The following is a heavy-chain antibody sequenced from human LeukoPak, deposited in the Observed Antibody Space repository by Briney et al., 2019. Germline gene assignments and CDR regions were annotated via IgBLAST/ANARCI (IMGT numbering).Heavy chain of an antibody. V-gene: IGHV3-30*18. CDR2: ISYDGSNK. D-gene: IGHD5-18*01. CDR3: AKGTRGYSYGLCGY. CDR1: GFTFSSYG. Sequence: GGSLRLSCAASGFTFSSYGMHWVRQAPGKGLEWVAVISYDGSNKYYADSVKGRFTISRDNSKNTLYLQMNSLRAEDTAVYYCAKGTRGYSYGLCGYWGQGTLVTVSS. J-gene: IGHJ4*02.